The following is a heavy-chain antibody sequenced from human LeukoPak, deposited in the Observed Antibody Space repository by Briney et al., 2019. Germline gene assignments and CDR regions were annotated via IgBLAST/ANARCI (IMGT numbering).Heavy chain of an antibody. D-gene: IGHD3-10*01. V-gene: IGHV3-30-3*01. Sequence: QPGRSLRLSCAASGFTFSSYAMHWVRQAPGKGLEWVAVISYDGSNKYYADSVKGRFTISRDNSKNTLYLQMNRLRAEDTAVYYCARDMVRGVIRYYFDYWGQGTLVTVSS. CDR2: ISYDGSNK. J-gene: IGHJ4*02. CDR3: ARDMVRGVIRYYFDY. CDR1: GFTFSSYA.